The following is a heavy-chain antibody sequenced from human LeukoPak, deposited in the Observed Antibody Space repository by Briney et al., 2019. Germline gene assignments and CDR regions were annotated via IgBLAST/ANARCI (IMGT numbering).Heavy chain of an antibody. D-gene: IGHD6-19*01. Sequence: ASVKVSCKASGYTFTSYDINWVRQATEQGLEWMGWMNPNSGNTGYAQKFQGRVTMTRNTSISTAYMELSSLRSEDTAVYYCARRAPRLSKGIAVAGTRLDFDYWGQGTLVTVSS. CDR3: ARRAPRLSKGIAVAGTRLDFDY. J-gene: IGHJ4*02. V-gene: IGHV1-8*01. CDR1: GYTFTSYD. CDR2: MNPNSGNT.